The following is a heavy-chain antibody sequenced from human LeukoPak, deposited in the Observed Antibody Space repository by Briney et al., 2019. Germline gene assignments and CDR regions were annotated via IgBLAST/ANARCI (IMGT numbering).Heavy chain of an antibody. CDR2: IYTRGST. D-gene: IGHD2-15*01. CDR1: GASITSGDYS. V-gene: IGHV4-61*02. Sequence: PSETLSLTCAVSGASITSGDYSWNWMRQPAGKGLEWIGRIYTRGSTNYNPSLKSRVTMSVDASKNQFSLKLSSVTAADTAVYYCARGRYCSGDICSGGDAFDIWGQGTMVSVSS. CDR3: ARGRYCSGDICSGGDAFDI. J-gene: IGHJ3*02.